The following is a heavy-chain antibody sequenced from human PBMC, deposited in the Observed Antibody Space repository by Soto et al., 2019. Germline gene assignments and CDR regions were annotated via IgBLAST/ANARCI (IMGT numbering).Heavy chain of an antibody. CDR1: GFTFSSYA. CDR2: ISGSGGST. CDR3: ATAGWDIVVVVAATTNDY. V-gene: IGHV3-23*01. Sequence: PGGSLRLSCAASGFTFSSYAMSWVRQAPGKGLEWVSAISGSGGSTYHADSVKGRFTISRDNSKNTLYLQMNSLRAEDTAVYYCATAGWDIVVVVAATTNDYWGQGTLVTVSS. J-gene: IGHJ4*02. D-gene: IGHD2-15*01.